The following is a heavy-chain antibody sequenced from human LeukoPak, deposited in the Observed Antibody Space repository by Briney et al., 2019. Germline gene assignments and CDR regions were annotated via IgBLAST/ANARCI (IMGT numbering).Heavy chain of an antibody. CDR1: GFTFSSYW. Sequence: PGGSLRLSCAASGFTFSSYWMSWVRQAPGKGLEWVANIKQDGSEKYYVDSVKGRFTISRDNAKNSLYLQMNSLRAEDTAVYYCARAGYYDSSGYYTLHYYYMDAWGKGTTVTVSS. CDR3: ARAGYYDSSGYYTLHYYYMDA. V-gene: IGHV3-7*01. J-gene: IGHJ6*03. CDR2: IKQDGSEK. D-gene: IGHD3-22*01.